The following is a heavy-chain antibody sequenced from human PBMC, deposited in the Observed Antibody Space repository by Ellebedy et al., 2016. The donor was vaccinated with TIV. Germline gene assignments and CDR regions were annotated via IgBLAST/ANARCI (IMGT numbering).Heavy chain of an antibody. Sequence: ASVKVSCKASGGTFSSYAISWVRQAPGQGLEWMGGIIPIFGTANYAQKFQGRVTITADESTSTAYMELSSLRSEDTAVYYCASDRFWGTPQCCGRMFDPWGQGTLVTVSS. D-gene: IGHD3-16*01. J-gene: IGHJ5*02. V-gene: IGHV1-69*13. CDR2: IIPIFGTA. CDR1: GGTFSSYA. CDR3: ASDRFWGTPQCCGRMFDP.